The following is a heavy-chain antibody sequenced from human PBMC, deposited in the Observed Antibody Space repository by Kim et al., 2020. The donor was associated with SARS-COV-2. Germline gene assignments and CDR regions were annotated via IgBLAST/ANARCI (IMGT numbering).Heavy chain of an antibody. D-gene: IGHD3-3*01. CDR3: ARGYRGITIFGVVTKGYYYYMDV. V-gene: IGHV4-34*01. CDR1: GGSFSGYY. J-gene: IGHJ6*03. CDR2: INHSGST. Sequence: SETLSLTCAAYGGSFSGYYWSWIRQPPGKGLEWIGEINHSGSTNYNPSLKSRVTISVDTSKNQFSLKLSSVTAADTAVYYCARGYRGITIFGVVTKGYYYYMDVWGKGTTVTVSS.